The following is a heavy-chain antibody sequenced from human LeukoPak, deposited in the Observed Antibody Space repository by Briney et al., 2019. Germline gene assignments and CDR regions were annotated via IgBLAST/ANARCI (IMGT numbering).Heavy chain of an antibody. CDR2: IYSGGST. J-gene: IGHJ4*02. Sequence: PGGSLRLSCAASGFTVGSSYMGWVRQAPGKGLGWVSVIYSGGSTYYADSVKGRFTISRDNSKNTLYLQMNSLRAEDTAVYYCARDIAYDSSGYYSPHFDYWGQGTLVTVSS. CDR3: ARDIAYDSSGYYSPHFDY. D-gene: IGHD3-22*01. CDR1: GFTVGSSY. V-gene: IGHV3-53*01.